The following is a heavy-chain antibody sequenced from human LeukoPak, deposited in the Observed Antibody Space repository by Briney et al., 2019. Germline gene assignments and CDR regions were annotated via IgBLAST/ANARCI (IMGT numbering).Heavy chain of an antibody. J-gene: IGHJ4*02. CDR2: IYYSGST. V-gene: IGHV4-61*01. CDR1: GGSISSSHYY. D-gene: IGHD3-9*01. CDR3: ASTIDWSFDY. Sequence: SETLSLTCSVSGGSISSSHYYWSWIRQPPGKGLEWIGYIYYSGSTNYNPSLKSRVTISVDTSKNQFSLKLSSVTAADTAVYYCASTIDWSFDYWGQGTLVTVSS.